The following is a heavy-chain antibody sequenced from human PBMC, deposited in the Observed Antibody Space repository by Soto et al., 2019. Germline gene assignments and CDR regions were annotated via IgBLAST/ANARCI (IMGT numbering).Heavy chain of an antibody. Sequence: QGHLVQSGAEVKKPGASVKVSCKASGYTFTRYGISWVRQAPGQGLEWMGWMSGYNGDTNYAQNFQDRVTMTIDTSTNTAYMELRSLTSDDTAVYYCAKNGQPPYYYYGLDVWGQGTTVTVSS. V-gene: IGHV1-18*01. CDR1: GYTFTRYG. CDR2: MSGYNGDT. D-gene: IGHD2-8*01. CDR3: AKNGQPPYYYYGLDV. J-gene: IGHJ6*02.